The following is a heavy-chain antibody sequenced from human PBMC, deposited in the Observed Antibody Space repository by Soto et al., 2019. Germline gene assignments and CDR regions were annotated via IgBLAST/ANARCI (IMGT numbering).Heavy chain of an antibody. CDR1: GGSFSGYY. J-gene: IGHJ4*02. V-gene: IGHV4-34*01. CDR3: ARGGNRYSNVASGVGGFDF. CDR2: INHSGST. Sequence: SETLSLTCAVYGGSFSGYYWSWIRQPPGKGLEWIGEINHSGSTNYNPSLKSRVTISLDTSKGQFSLNLTSLTTADTAVYFCARGGNRYSNVASGVGGFDFWGQGSLVTVSS. D-gene: IGHD5-12*01.